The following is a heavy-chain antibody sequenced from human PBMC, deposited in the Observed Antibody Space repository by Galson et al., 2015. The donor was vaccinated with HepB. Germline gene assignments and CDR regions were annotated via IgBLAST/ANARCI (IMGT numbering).Heavy chain of an antibody. CDR1: GFTFRSYS. Sequence: SLRLSCAASGFTFRSYSMNWVRLAPGRGLEWVSPISPTSWTNYSADSVKGRFTTSRDNGKNTLYLEMSSLRVEDTAVYYCTRDQRAVTDHDAFDVWGQGTMVAVSS. V-gene: IGHV3-21*06. CDR2: ISPTSWTN. J-gene: IGHJ3*01. CDR3: TRDQRAVTDHDAFDV.